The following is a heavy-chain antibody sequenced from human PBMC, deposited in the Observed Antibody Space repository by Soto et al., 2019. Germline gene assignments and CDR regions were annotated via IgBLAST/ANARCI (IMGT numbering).Heavy chain of an antibody. CDR2: INAGNGNT. V-gene: IGHV1-3*01. CDR1: GCTFTSYA. J-gene: IGHJ5*02. Sequence: ASVKVSCKASGCTFTSYAMHWVRQAPGQRLERMGWINAGNGNTKYSQKFQGRVTITRDTSASTDYMELSSLRSEDTAVYYCARARRGYCTNGVCLYNWFDPWGQGTLVTVSS. D-gene: IGHD2-8*01. CDR3: ARARRGYCTNGVCLYNWFDP.